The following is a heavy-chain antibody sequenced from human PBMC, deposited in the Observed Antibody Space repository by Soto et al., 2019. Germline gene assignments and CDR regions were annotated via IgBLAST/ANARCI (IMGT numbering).Heavy chain of an antibody. CDR1: GDSISSSNSH. V-gene: IGHV4-39*01. CDR2: VYYGGAIFYSGNI. D-gene: IGHD3-3*02. J-gene: IGHJ3*02. CDR3: VRYDRINMKPYSPEGFHI. Sequence: PSETLSLTCTVSGDSISSSNSHWGWTRQPPGKGLEYIGSVYYGGAIFYSGNIYYNPSLKSRVTISVDTSKNQFSLRLSSVTAADTDVYYCVRYDRINMKPYSPEGFHIWGQGTMVTVSS.